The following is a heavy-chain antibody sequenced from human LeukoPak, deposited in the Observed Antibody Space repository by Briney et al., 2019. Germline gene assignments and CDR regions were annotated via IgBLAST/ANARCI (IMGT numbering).Heavy chain of an antibody. CDR1: GFTVSSNY. CDR3: AKVLLRALDYMDV. D-gene: IGHD2-15*01. Sequence: PGGSLRLSCAASGFTVSSNYMSWVRQAPGKGLEWVSVIYSGGSTYYADFVKGRFTISRDNSKSTLYLQMNNLRADDTAVYYCAKVLLRALDYMDVWGKGTTVTVSS. V-gene: IGHV3-53*01. CDR2: IYSGGST. J-gene: IGHJ6*03.